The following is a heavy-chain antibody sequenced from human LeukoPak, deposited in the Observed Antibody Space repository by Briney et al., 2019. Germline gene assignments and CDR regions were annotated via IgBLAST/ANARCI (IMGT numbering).Heavy chain of an antibody. CDR1: GGSISSGDYY. V-gene: IGHV4-30-4*08. D-gene: IGHD4-17*01. CDR2: IYYSGST. Sequence: PSQTLSLTCTVSGGSISSGDYYWRWLRQPPGKGLEWIGYIYYSGSTYYNPSLKSRVTISVDTSKNQFSLKLSSVTAADTAVYYCARDLHTPGDYGDCGSPPNWFDPWGQGTLVTVSS. CDR3: ARDLHTPGDYGDCGSPPNWFDP. J-gene: IGHJ5*02.